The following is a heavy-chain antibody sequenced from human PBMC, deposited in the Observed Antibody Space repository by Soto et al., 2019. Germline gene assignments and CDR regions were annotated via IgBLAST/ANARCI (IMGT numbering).Heavy chain of an antibody. CDR3: ARLEGLATISYYFDY. J-gene: IGHJ4*02. V-gene: IGHV4-39*01. D-gene: IGHD3-9*01. Sequence: QLQLQESGPGLVKPSETLSLTCTVSGGSISSSSYYWGWIRQPPGKGLEWIGSIYYSGSTYYNPSLKSRVTISVDKSKNQLSLKLSSVTAADTAVYYCARLEGLATISYYFDYWGQGTLVTVSS. CDR2: IYYSGST. CDR1: GGSISSSSYY.